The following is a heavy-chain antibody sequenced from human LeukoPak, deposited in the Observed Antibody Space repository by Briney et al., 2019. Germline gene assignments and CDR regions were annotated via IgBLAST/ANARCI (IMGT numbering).Heavy chain of an antibody. V-gene: IGHV1-8*01. D-gene: IGHD6-19*01. CDR2: MNPNSGNT. CDR1: GYTFTSYD. CDR3: ASQKGSYSSGWRPYDY. Sequence: ASVKVSFKASGYTFTSYDINWVRQATGQGLEWMGWMNPNSGNTGYAQKFQGRVTMTRNTSISTAYMELSSLRSEDTAVYYCASQKGSYSSGWRPYDYWGQGTLVTVSS. J-gene: IGHJ4*02.